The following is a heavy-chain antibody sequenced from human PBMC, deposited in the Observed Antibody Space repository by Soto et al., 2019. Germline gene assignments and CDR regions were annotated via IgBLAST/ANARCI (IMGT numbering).Heavy chain of an antibody. Sequence: SETLSLTCAVSGGSISSGGYSWSWIRQPPGKGLDWIGYIYHSGSTYYNPSLKSRVTISVDRSKNQFSLKLSSVTAADTAMYFCARLSPYDSGSYSFRYNWFHPWGQGTLVTVSS. CDR2: IYHSGST. J-gene: IGHJ5*02. D-gene: IGHD3-10*01. CDR3: ARLSPYDSGSYSFRYNWFHP. CDR1: GGSISSGGYS. V-gene: IGHV4-30-2*01.